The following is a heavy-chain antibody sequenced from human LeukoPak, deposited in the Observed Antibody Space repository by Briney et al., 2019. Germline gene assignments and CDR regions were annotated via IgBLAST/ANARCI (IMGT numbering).Heavy chain of an antibody. CDR1: GFPLSGYS. D-gene: IGHD2-15*01. Sequence: GGSLRLSCAASGFPLSGYSINWVRQAPGKGLEWVSYISSSGSAIYYVDSVKGRFTVSRDNAKNSLFLQMNSPRAEDTAVYYCVRVKGSYFDYWGQGALVTVSS. V-gene: IGHV3-48*01. CDR2: ISSSGSAI. CDR3: VRVKGSYFDY. J-gene: IGHJ4*02.